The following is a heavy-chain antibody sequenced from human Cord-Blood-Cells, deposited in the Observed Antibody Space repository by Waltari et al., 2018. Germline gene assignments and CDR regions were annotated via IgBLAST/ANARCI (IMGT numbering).Heavy chain of an antibody. CDR3: ANNDY. CDR2: ISYDGSNK. Sequence: QVQLVESGGGVVQPGRSLRLSCAASGFTFSSYGMHWVRQAPGKGLEWVAVISYDGSNKYYADSVKGRFTISRDNSKNTLYLQMNSLRAEDTAVYYCANNDYWGQGTLVTVSS. V-gene: IGHV3-30*18. CDR1: GFTFSSYG. J-gene: IGHJ4*02.